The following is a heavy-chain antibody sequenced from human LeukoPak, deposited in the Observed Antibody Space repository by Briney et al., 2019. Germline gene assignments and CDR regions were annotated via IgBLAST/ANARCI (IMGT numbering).Heavy chain of an antibody. J-gene: IGHJ4*02. D-gene: IGHD6-19*01. Sequence: GGSLRLACAASGFTFTTYSMNWVRQAPGKGLEWFSFLSSSGSHVYYADSVKGRFTISRDNAKNSLYLQMHGLRAEDTAVYYCASDAGNSSGWNDFDYWGQGTLVTVSS. CDR2: LSSSGSHV. CDR3: ASDAGNSSGWNDFDY. V-gene: IGHV3-21*01. CDR1: GFTFTTYS.